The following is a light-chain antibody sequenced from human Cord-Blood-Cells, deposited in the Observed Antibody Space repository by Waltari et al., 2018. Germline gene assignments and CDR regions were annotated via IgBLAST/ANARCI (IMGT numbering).Light chain of an antibody. J-gene: IGKJ1*01. CDR3: QQSYSTPPT. CDR1: QSISSY. V-gene: IGKV1-39*01. Sequence: DIQMTQSPSSLSTSVGDRVTITCRASQSISSYLNWYQQKPGKAPNLLIYAASSLQSGVPSTFSGSGSGTDFTLTISSLQPEDFVTYYCQQSYSTPPTFGQGTKVEIK. CDR2: AAS.